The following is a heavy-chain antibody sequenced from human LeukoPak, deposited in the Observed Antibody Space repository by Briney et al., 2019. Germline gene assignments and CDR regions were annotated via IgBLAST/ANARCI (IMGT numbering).Heavy chain of an antibody. CDR1: GFTFSSYG. CDR2: IWYDGSNK. D-gene: IGHD2-2*01. V-gene: IGHV3-33*01. J-gene: IGHJ3*02. Sequence: GRSLRLSCAASGFTFSSYGMHWVRQAPGKGLEWVAVIWYDGSNKYYADSVKGRFTISRDNSKNTLYLQMNSLRAEDTAVYYCARARYCSSISCREAFDIWGQGTMVTVSS. CDR3: ARARYCSSISCREAFDI.